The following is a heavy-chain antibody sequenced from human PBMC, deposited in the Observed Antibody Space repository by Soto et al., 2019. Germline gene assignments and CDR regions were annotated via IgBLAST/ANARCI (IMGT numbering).Heavy chain of an antibody. CDR3: ARGRYGDY. Sequence: QVHLVQSGAEVRKPGASVKVSCKGSGYTFTSYGIAWVRQAPGQGLEWMGWISAHNDNTNYAQKVQGRVTVTRDTSTSTAYMELRHLRSDDTAVYYCARGRYGDYWGHGARVTVSS. D-gene: IGHD1-1*01. CDR1: GYTFTSYG. CDR2: ISAHNDNT. J-gene: IGHJ4*01. V-gene: IGHV1-18*01.